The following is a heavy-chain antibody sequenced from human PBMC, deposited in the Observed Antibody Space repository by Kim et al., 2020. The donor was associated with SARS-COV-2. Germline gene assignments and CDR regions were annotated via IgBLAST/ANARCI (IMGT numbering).Heavy chain of an antibody. J-gene: IGHJ6*02. CDR2: IYYSGST. CDR3: ARVGLYCSGGSCYGGDYYGMDV. V-gene: IGHV4-59*13. Sequence: SETLSLTCTVSGGSISSYYWSWIRQPPGKGLEWIGYIYYSGSTNYNPSLKSRVTISVDTSKNQFSLKLSSVTAADTAVYYCARVGLYCSGGSCYGGDYYGMDVWGQGTTVTVSS. D-gene: IGHD2-15*01. CDR1: GGSISSYY.